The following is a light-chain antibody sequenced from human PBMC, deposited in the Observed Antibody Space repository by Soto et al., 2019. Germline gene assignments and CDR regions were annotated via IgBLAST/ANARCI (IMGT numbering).Light chain of an antibody. J-gene: IGKJ1*01. CDR1: QTISSW. CDR2: AAT. CDR3: QQYYSYPRT. V-gene: IGKV1-5*01. Sequence: DIQMTQSPSTLSGSVGDRVTITCRASQTISSWLAWYQQKAGKAPKVLISAATKLQSGVPSRFSGSGSGTDFTLTISCLQSEDFATYYCQQYYSYPRTFGQGTKVDI.